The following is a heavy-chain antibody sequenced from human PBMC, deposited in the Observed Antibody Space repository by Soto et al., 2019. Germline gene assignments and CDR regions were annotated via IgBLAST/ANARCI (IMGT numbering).Heavy chain of an antibody. CDR3: ARRKITGDNYYYYGMDV. CDR1: GYSFTSYW. V-gene: IGHV5-10-1*01. D-gene: IGHD7-27*01. CDR2: IDPSDSYT. Sequence: GESLKISCKGSGYSFTSYWISWVRQMPGKGLEWMGRIDPSDSYTNYSPSFQGHVTTSADKSISTAYLQWSSLKASDTAMYYCARRKITGDNYYYYGMDVWGQGTTVTVSS. J-gene: IGHJ6*02.